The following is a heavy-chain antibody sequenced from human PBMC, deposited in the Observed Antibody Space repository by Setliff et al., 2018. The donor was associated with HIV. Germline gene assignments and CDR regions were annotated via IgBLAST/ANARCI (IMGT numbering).Heavy chain of an antibody. CDR1: GFTFSSYE. Sequence: LRLSCAASGFTFSSYEMDWFRQAPGKGLEWVSYITGSSDTIYYADSVKGRFTISRDNSKNTVYLQMNSLRAEDTAEYYCAKELAASGLGYFDSWGRGILVTVSS. J-gene: IGHJ4*02. D-gene: IGHD3-22*01. V-gene: IGHV3-48*03. CDR2: ITGSSDTI. CDR3: AKELAASGLGYFDS.